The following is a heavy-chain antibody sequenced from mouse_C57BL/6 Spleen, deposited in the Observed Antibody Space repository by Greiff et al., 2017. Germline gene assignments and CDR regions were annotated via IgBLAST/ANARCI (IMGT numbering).Heavy chain of an antibody. V-gene: IGHV1-54*01. CDR3: ARLTVVAPFDY. J-gene: IGHJ2*01. D-gene: IGHD1-1*01. Sequence: QVQLQQSGAELVRPGTSVKVSCKASGYAFTNYLIEWVKQRPGQGLEWIGVINPGSGGTNYNEKFKGKATLTADKSSSTAYMQRSSLTSEDSAVYFCARLTVVAPFDYWGQGTTLTVSS. CDR1: GYAFTNYL. CDR2: INPGSGGT.